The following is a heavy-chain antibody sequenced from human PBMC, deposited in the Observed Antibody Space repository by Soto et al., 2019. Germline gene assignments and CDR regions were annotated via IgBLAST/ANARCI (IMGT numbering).Heavy chain of an antibody. CDR2: IYYSGST. Sequence: QLQLQESGPGLVKPSETLSLTCTVSGGSISSSSYYWGWIRQPPGKGLEWIGSIYYSGSTYYNPSLKSRVTIPVDTSKNLFSLKLSSVTAADTAVYYCARRTEDIVVVPAAIIKGAFDIWGQGTMVTVSS. D-gene: IGHD2-2*01. CDR1: GGSISSSSYY. J-gene: IGHJ3*02. CDR3: ARRTEDIVVVPAAIIKGAFDI. V-gene: IGHV4-39*01.